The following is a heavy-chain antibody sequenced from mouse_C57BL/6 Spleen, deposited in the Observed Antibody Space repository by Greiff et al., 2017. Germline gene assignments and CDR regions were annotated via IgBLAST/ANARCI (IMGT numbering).Heavy chain of an antibody. CDR1: GYTFTSYW. CDR3: AIELYDAMDY. J-gene: IGHJ4*01. CDR2: IHPSDSDT. D-gene: IGHD2-12*01. Sequence: QVHVKQPGAELVKPGASVKVSCKASGYTFTSYWMHWVKQRPGQGLEWIGRIHPSDSDTNYNQKFKGKATLTVDKSASTAYMQLSSRTSEDSAVYYCAIELYDAMDYWGQGTSVTVSS. V-gene: IGHV1-74*01.